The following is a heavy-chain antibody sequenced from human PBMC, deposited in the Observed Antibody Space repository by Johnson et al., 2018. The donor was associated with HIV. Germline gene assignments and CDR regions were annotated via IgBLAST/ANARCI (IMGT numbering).Heavy chain of an antibody. J-gene: IGHJ3*02. D-gene: IGHD6-13*01. CDR3: ARDGAGYSSSWYVPAGAFDI. CDR2: ISYDGSNK. CDR1: GFTFSSYA. Sequence: VQLLESGGGVVQPGRSLRLSCAASGFTFSSYAMHWVRQAPGKGLEWVAVISYDGSNKYYADSVKGRFTISRDNSKNTLYLQMNSLRAEDTAVYYCARDGAGYSSSWYVPAGAFDIWGQGTMVTVSS. V-gene: IGHV3-30*04.